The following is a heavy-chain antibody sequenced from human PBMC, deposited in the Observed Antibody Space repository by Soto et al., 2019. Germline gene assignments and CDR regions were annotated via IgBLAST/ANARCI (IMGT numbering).Heavy chain of an antibody. CDR2: IYYSGST. CDR1: GGSISSYY. D-gene: IGHD6-19*01. CDR3: ARELAVAGTSNWFDP. V-gene: IGHV4-59*12. J-gene: IGHJ5*02. Sequence: SETLSLTCTVSGGSISSYYWSWIRQPPGKGLEWIGYIYYSGSTNYNPSLKSRVTISVDTSKNQFSLKLSSVTAADTAVYYCARELAVAGTSNWFDPWGQGTLVTVSS.